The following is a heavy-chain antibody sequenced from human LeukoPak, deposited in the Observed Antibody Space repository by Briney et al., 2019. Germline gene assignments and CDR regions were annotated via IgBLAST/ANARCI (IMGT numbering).Heavy chain of an antibody. V-gene: IGHV4-59*01. CDR1: GGSISSYY. J-gene: IGHJ4*02. CDR2: IYYSGST. D-gene: IGHD4-17*01. Sequence: SETLSLTCTVSGGSISSYYWSWIRHPPGKGLEWIGYIYYSGSTNYNPSLKSRVPISVDTSKNQFSLKLSSVTAADTAVYYCAREYGDYGIDYWGQGTLVTVSS. CDR3: AREYGDYGIDY.